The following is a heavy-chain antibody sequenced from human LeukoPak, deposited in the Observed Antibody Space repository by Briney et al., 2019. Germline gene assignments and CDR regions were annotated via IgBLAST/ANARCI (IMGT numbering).Heavy chain of an antibody. CDR2: IYHSGST. CDR3: ARDRTTVLY. Sequence: PSETLSLTCAVYGGSFSGYYWSWIRQPPGKGLEWIGEIYHSGSTNYNPSLKSRVTISVDKSKNQFSLKLSSVTAADTAVYYCARDRTTVLYWGQGTLVTVSS. CDR1: GGSFSGYY. J-gene: IGHJ4*02. V-gene: IGHV4-34*01. D-gene: IGHD4-11*01.